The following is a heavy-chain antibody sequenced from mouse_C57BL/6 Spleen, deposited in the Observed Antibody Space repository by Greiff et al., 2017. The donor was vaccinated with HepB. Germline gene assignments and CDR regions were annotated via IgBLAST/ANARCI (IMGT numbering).Heavy chain of an antibody. CDR3: ARNQITTVSGDYFDY. CDR1: GYTFTSYW. CDR2: IDPSDSYT. D-gene: IGHD1-1*01. Sequence: VQLQQPGAELVMPGASVKLSCKASGYTFTSYWMHWVKQRPGQGLEWIGEIDPSDSYTNYNQKFKGKSTLTVDKSSSTAYMQLSSLTSEDSAVYDCARNQITTVSGDYFDYWGQGTTLTVSS. J-gene: IGHJ2*01. V-gene: IGHV1-69*01.